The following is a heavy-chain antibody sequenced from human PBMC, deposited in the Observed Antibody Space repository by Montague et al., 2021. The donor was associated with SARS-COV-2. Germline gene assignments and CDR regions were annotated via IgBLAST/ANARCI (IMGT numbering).Heavy chain of an antibody. CDR3: ARVRYYDSGTSLGMDV. Sequence: SETLSLTCTVSGASISSRSYYWGWIRQPPGKGLEWIGFKYYSGSTYYNPTLKSRVTISVDTSKNQFSLKLSSVTAADTAVYYCARVRYYDSGTSLGMDVWGQGTTVTVSS. J-gene: IGHJ6*02. CDR1: GASISSRSYY. V-gene: IGHV4-39*01. CDR2: KYYSGST. D-gene: IGHD3-10*01.